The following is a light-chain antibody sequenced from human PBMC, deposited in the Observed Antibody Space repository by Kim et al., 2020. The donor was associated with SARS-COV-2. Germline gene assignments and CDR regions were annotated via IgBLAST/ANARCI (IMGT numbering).Light chain of an antibody. V-gene: IGLV3-9*01. CDR2: RDS. Sequence: SYELTQPLSVSVAMGQTARITCGGNNIGSKNVNWYQQKAGQAPVLVIYRDSNRPSGIPERFSGSNSGNTATLTLSRAQAGDEADYYCQVWDSSTYVFGTGTKVTVL. CDR1: NIGSKN. CDR3: QVWDSSTYV. J-gene: IGLJ1*01.